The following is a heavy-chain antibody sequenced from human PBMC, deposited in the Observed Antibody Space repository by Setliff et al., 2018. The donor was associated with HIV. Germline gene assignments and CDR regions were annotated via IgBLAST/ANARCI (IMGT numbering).Heavy chain of an antibody. CDR1: GYNFDSFA. Sequence: GASVKVSCKASGYNFDSFAVIWVRQAPGQGLEWMGWINPSSGATNYAQKFQGRVTLTSDSSISTAYMELSRLRSDDTAAFYCTRDYAHYFDFWGQGTLVTVSS. D-gene: IGHD3-16*01. CDR3: TRDYAHYFDF. CDR2: INPSSGAT. J-gene: IGHJ4*02. V-gene: IGHV1-2*02.